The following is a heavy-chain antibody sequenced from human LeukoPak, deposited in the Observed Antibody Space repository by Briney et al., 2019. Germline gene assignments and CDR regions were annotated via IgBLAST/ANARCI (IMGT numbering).Heavy chain of an antibody. V-gene: IGHV4-61*05. CDR1: GGSISSSSYY. CDR3: ARGWVGFGELRPF. Sequence: SETLSLTCTVSGGSISSSSYYWGWIRQPPGKGLEWIGYIYYSGSTNYNPSLKSRVTISVDTSKNQFSLKLSSVTAADTAVYYCARGWVGFGELRPFWGQGTLVTVSS. D-gene: IGHD3-10*01. J-gene: IGHJ4*02. CDR2: IYYSGST.